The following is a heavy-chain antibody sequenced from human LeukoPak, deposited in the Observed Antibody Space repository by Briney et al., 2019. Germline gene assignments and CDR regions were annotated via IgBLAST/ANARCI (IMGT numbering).Heavy chain of an antibody. CDR3: ARDIEAAGLFLDY. J-gene: IGHJ4*02. D-gene: IGHD6-13*01. CDR1: GFTFSTYW. CDR2: MKYAGSEK. V-gene: IGHV3-7*01. Sequence: GGSQRLSCAASGFTFSTYWMSWVRQAPGKELEWVANMKYAGSEKYYVDSVKGRFTLSRDNAKNSLYLQMNSLRAEDTAVYYCARDIEAAGLFLDYWGQGTLVTVSS.